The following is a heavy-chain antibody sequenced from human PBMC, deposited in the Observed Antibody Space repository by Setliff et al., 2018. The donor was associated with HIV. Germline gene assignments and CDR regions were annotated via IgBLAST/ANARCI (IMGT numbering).Heavy chain of an antibody. J-gene: IGHJ4*02. CDR3: ARRSGYAEDY. D-gene: IGHD5-12*01. V-gene: IGHV4-61*05. Sequence: LSLTCTVSGASIDSGFHYWGWIRQSPGKGLEWIGYIYYSGSTNYNPSLKSRVTISVDTSKNQFSLKLTSVTAADTAVYYCARRSGYAEDYWGQGTLVTVSS. CDR2: IYYSGST. CDR1: GASIDSGFHY.